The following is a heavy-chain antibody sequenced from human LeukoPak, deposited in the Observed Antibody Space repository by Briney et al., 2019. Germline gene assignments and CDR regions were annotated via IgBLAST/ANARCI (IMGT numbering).Heavy chain of an antibody. D-gene: IGHD2-2*01. V-gene: IGHV6-1*01. CDR2: TYYRSTWYN. CDR3: ARRLTQYDCFDP. J-gene: IGHJ5*02. CDR1: GDSVSSNSVT. Sequence: SQTLSLTCAISGDSVSSNSVTWNLIRQSPSRGLEWLGRTYYRSTWYNDYAVSVRGRITVNPDTSKNQFSLHLNSVTPEDTAVYYCARRLTQYDCFDPWGQGILVTVSS.